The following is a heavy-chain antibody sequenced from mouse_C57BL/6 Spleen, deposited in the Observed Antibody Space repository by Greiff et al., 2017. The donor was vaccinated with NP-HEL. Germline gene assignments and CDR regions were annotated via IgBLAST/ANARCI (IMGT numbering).Heavy chain of an antibody. CDR3: TREGGSTYAMDY. V-gene: IGHV5-9-1*02. Sequence: EVMLVESGEGLVKPGGSLKLSCAASGFTFSSYAMSWVRQTPEKRLEWVAYISSGGDYIYYADTVKGRFTISRDNARNTLYLQMSSLKSEDTAMYYCTREGGSTYAMDYWGQGTSVTVSS. CDR1: GFTFSSYA. CDR2: ISSGGDYI. J-gene: IGHJ4*01. D-gene: IGHD1-1*01.